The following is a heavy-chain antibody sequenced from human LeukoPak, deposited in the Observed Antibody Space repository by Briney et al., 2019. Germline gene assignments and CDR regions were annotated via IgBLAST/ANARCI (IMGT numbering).Heavy chain of an antibody. Sequence: KPSETLSLTCTVSGGSVSSHTYYWGWIRQPPGKGLEWIGYIYYSGSTNYNPSLKSRVTISVDTSKNQFSLKLSSVTAADTAVYYCARQIDYYDSSGYYYLYYYYMDVWGKGTTVTVSS. CDR3: ARQIDYYDSSGYYYLYYYYMDV. CDR2: IYYSGST. V-gene: IGHV4-61*01. D-gene: IGHD3-22*01. CDR1: GGSVSSHTYY. J-gene: IGHJ6*03.